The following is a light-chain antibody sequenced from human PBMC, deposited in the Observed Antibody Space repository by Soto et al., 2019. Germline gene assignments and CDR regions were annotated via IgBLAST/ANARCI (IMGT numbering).Light chain of an antibody. V-gene: IGKV1-39*01. CDR1: QTISGY. CDR3: QKSYPPPLT. Sequence: DIQMTQSPSSLSASVGDRVTITCRASQTISGYLNWYQQKPGKAPELLIYAASYLGNGVPSRFRGGGSGTYSPPPTAVPQPKGLATYYGQKSYPPPLTFGGGTRVEIK. J-gene: IGKJ4*01. CDR2: AAS.